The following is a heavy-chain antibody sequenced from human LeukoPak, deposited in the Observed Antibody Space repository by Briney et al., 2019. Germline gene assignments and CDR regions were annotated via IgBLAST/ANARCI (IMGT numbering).Heavy chain of an antibody. CDR1: GYSISSGYY. CDR2: KHRGGST. Sequence: PSETLSLTCAVSGYSISSGYYWGWIRQPPGKGLEWIGSKHRGGSTYYKPSLESRVTISIDTSMNQFSLRLSSVTAADTTDTAVYYCARSWNFGRAVEAFDIWGQGIVVTVSS. CDR3: ARSWNFGRAVEAFDI. V-gene: IGHV4-38-2*01. D-gene: IGHD1-1*01. J-gene: IGHJ3*02.